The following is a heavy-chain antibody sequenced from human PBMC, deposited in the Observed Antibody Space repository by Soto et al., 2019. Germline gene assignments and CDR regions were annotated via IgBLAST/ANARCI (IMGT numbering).Heavy chain of an antibody. D-gene: IGHD3-10*01. CDR2: ISSSSSYI. V-gene: IGHV3-21*01. CDR3: ARGVRGVIITYYYYGMDV. Sequence: PGGSLRLSCAASGFTFSSYSMNWVRQAPGKGLEWVSSISSSSSYIYYADSVKGRFTISRDNAKNSLYLQMNSLRAEDTAVYYCARGVRGVIITYYYYGMDVWGQGNTVTVSS. J-gene: IGHJ6*02. CDR1: GFTFSSYS.